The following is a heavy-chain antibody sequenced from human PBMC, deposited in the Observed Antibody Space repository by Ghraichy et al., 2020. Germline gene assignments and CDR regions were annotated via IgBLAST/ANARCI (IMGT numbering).Heavy chain of an antibody. Sequence: GGSLRLSCAASGFTFSSYWMSWVRQAPGKGLEWVANIKQDGSEKYYVDSVKGRFTISRDNAKNSLYLQMNSLRAEDTAVYYCARSIYSGYDYGGYFQHWGQGTLVTVSS. D-gene: IGHD5-12*01. CDR3: ARSIYSGYDYGGYFQH. CDR2: IKQDGSEK. J-gene: IGHJ1*01. CDR1: GFTFSSYW. V-gene: IGHV3-7*04.